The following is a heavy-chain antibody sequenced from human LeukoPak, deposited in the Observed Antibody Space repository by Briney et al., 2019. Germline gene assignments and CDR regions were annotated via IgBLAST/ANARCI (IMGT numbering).Heavy chain of an antibody. D-gene: IGHD1-26*01. Sequence: PGGSLRLSCAASGFTFCSYRMHWVRHVPGKGLVWVSRTNSDGRSTAYEVTVKGRFSISRDNAKNTLYLKMNSLKAEDTAVYYCARSKYSERWDWFDPCGQGTLVTVSS. CDR2: TNSDGRST. J-gene: IGHJ5*02. CDR3: ARSKYSERWDWFDP. V-gene: IGHV3-74*01. CDR1: GFTFCSYR.